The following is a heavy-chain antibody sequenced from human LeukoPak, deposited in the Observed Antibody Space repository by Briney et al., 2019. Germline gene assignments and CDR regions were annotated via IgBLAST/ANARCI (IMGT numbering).Heavy chain of an antibody. Sequence: GRSLRLSCAASGFTFSSYAMHWVRQAPGKGLEWVAVISYDGSNKYYADSVKGRFTISRDNSKNTLYLQMNSLRAEDTAVYYCATGGHYYDSSFQDYFDYWGQGTLVTVSS. V-gene: IGHV3-30-3*01. CDR2: ISYDGSNK. CDR3: ATGGHYYDSSFQDYFDY. D-gene: IGHD3-22*01. CDR1: GFTFSSYA. J-gene: IGHJ4*02.